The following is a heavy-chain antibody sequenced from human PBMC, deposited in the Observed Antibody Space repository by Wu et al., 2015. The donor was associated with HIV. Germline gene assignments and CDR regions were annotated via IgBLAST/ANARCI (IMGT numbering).Heavy chain of an antibody. CDR1: GYTFTSYG. J-gene: IGHJ6*02. Sequence: QVQLVQSGAEVKKPGASVKVSCKASGYTFTSYGISWVRQAPGQGLEWMGWISAYSGNTNYAQKLQGRVTMTTDTSTSTAYMELRSLRSDDTAVYYCARVGLPITMVRGVILGPARDYYYYGMDVWGQGTTVTVSS. V-gene: IGHV1-18*01. D-gene: IGHD3-10*01. CDR2: ISAYSGNT. CDR3: ARVGLPITMVRGVILGPARDYYYYGMDV.